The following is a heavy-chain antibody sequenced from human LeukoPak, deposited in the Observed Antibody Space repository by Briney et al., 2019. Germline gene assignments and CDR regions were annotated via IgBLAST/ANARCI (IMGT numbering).Heavy chain of an antibody. D-gene: IGHD4-11*01. J-gene: IGHJ6*02. CDR2: ISSSSSTI. CDR1: GFTFSSYG. V-gene: IGHV3-48*02. CDR3: ARGLHSKYYYGMDV. Sequence: GGSLRLSCAASGFTFSSYGMHWVRQAPGKGLEWVSYISSSSSTIYYADSVKGRITISRDNAKNSLYLQMNSLRDEDTAVYYCARGLHSKYYYGMDVWGQGTTVTVSS.